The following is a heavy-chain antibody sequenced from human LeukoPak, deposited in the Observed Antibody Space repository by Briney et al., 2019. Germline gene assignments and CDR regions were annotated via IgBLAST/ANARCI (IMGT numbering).Heavy chain of an antibody. CDR2: ISYDGSNK. J-gene: IGHJ4*02. CDR1: GFTFSSYA. D-gene: IGHD6-13*01. V-gene: IGHV3-30-3*01. Sequence: PGGSLRLSCAASGFTFSSYAMHWVRQAPGKGLEWVAVISYDGSNKYYADSVKGRFTISRDNSKNTLYLQMNSLRREDTAVYYCARDKGMRDDYFDYWGQGTLVTVSS. CDR3: ARDKGMRDDYFDY.